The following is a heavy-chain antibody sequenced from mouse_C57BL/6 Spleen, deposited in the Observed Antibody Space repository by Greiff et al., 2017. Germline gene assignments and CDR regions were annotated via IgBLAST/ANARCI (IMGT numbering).Heavy chain of an antibody. Sequence: QVQLKQPGAELVMPGASVKLSCKASGYTFTSYWMHWVKQRPGQGLEWIGEIDPSDSYTNYNQKFKGKSTLTVDKSSSTAYMQLSILTSEDSAVYYCARFENPYGNYEDWFAYWGQGTLVTVSA. V-gene: IGHV1-69*01. CDR2: IDPSDSYT. CDR3: ARFENPYGNYEDWFAY. J-gene: IGHJ3*01. CDR1: GYTFTSYW. D-gene: IGHD2-1*01.